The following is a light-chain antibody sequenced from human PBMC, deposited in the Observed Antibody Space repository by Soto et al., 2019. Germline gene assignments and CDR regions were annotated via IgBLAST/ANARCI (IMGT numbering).Light chain of an antibody. V-gene: IGLV1-40*01. CDR2: GNN. J-gene: IGLJ1*01. CDR1: SANIGAAYN. CDR3: GSWDSSLSAYA. Sequence: SVLTQPPSVSGAPGQRVTISCTGSSANIGAAYNVDWYQQLPGTAPKLLIYGNNNRPSGVPARFSGSKSGTSATLGITGFQTGDEADYYCGSWDSSLSAYAFATGTKVTVL.